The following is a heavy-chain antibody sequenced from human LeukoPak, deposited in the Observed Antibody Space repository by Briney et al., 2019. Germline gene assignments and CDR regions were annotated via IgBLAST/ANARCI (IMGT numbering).Heavy chain of an antibody. CDR1: GGTFSSYA. CDR2: IIPIFGTA. CDR3: AGGQLGYYYDSSGYYDY. V-gene: IGHV1-69*13. Sequence: SVRVSCKASGGTFSSYAISWVRQAPGQGLEWMGGIIPIFGTANYAQKFQGRVTITADESTSTAYMELSSLRSEDTAVYYCAGGQLGYYYDSSGYYDYWGQGTLVTVSS. D-gene: IGHD3-22*01. J-gene: IGHJ4*02.